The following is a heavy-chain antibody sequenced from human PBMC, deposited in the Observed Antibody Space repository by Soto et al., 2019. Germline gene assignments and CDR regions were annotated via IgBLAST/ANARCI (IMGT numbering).Heavy chain of an antibody. CDR2: ITWNSGSR. J-gene: IGHJ3*02. Sequence: EVQLVESGGGLVQPGRSLRLSCAASGFTFDDYAMNWVRQVPGKGPEWVSGITWNSGSRGYAESVRGRFTISRDNAKNAIYLQMNSLRAEDTAVYYWAKSKGDLDILKNTGTSFWGPFHIWGQGTMVTVSS. V-gene: IGHV3-9*01. D-gene: IGHD3-16*01. CDR1: GFTFDDYA. CDR3: AKSKGDLDILKNTGTSFWGPFHI.